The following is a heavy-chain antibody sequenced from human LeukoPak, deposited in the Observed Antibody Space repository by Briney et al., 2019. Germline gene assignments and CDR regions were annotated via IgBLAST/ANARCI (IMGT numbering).Heavy chain of an antibody. J-gene: IGHJ4*02. V-gene: IGHV3-7*01. CDR1: GFTFSSYW. CDR2: IKQDGSEK. Sequence: GGSLRLSCAASGFTFSSYWMSWVRQAPGKGLEWVANIKQDGSEKYYVDSVKGRFTISRDNAKNSLYLQMNSLRAEDTAVYYCARRYSSGWLPPPFFDYWGQGTLVTVSS. CDR3: ARRYSSGWLPPPFFDY. D-gene: IGHD6-19*01.